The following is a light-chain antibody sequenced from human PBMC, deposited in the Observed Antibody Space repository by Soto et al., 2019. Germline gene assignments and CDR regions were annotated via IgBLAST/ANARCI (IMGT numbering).Light chain of an antibody. Sequence: QSVLTQPASVSGSPGQAITVSCSGTSSDIGAHNFVSWYQQHPGKAPKLIIYEVINRPSGVSDRFSGSKSGNTASLTISGLQSEDEADYYCNSYTTSNTFVFGSGTKLTVL. CDR3: NSYTTSNTFV. J-gene: IGLJ1*01. CDR2: EVI. CDR1: SSDIGAHNF. V-gene: IGLV2-14*03.